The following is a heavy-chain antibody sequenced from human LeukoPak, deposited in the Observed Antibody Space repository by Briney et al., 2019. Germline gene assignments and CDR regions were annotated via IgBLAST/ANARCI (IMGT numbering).Heavy chain of an antibody. CDR3: ARANCSSTSCYSGSLIDS. V-gene: IGHV4-34*01. CDR2: INHSGST. Sequence: PSETLSLTCAVYGGSFSGYYWTWIRQPPGKGLEWIGEINHSGSTNHNPSLKSRVTISVDTSKSQFSLKLSSVTAADAAVYYCARANCSSTSCYSGSLIDSWGQGTLVTVSS. CDR1: GGSFSGYY. D-gene: IGHD2-2*01. J-gene: IGHJ4*02.